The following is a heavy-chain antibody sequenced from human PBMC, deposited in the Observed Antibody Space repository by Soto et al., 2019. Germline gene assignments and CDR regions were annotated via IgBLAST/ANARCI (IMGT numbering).Heavy chain of an antibody. V-gene: IGHV4-59*01. Sequence: QVQLQESGPGLVKPSETLSLTCAVSGDSISSDYWSWIRQPPGKGPEWIGYISYSGYTNYNPSLKGRVTISAATSNNHFSLRLSSVTAADTAVYYCAWRRKLGSERGYFHMDVGGRWTTVTVSS. CDR3: AWRRKLGSERGYFHMDV. CDR2: ISYSGYT. J-gene: IGHJ6*03. D-gene: IGHD3-10*01. CDR1: GDSISSDY.